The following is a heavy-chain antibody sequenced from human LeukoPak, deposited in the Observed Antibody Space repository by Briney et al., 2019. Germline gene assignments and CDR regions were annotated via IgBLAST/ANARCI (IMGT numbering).Heavy chain of an antibody. CDR2: ISSSGSTI. D-gene: IGHD3-22*01. V-gene: IGHV3-48*03. J-gene: IGHJ4*02. Sequence: QPGGSLRLSCAASGFTLSSYEMNWVRQAPGKGLEWVSYISSSGSTIYYADSVKGRFTISRDNAKNSLYLQMNSLRAEDTAVYYCARVSSYDSSGYHFDYWGQGTLVTVSS. CDR3: ARVSSYDSSGYHFDY. CDR1: GFTLSSYE.